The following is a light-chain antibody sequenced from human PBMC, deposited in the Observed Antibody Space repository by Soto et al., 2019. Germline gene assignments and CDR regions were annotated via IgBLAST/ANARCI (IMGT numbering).Light chain of an antibody. CDR1: QSVGSSY. CDR3: QQHGSSPPWT. Sequence: EIVLTQSPGTLSLSPGERATLSCRASQSVGSSYLAWYQQKPGQAPRLLIYGASSRATGIPDRFSGSGSGKDFNLTISRLVPEDFAVYYCQQHGSSPPWTFGQGPKLEIK. J-gene: IGKJ2*02. V-gene: IGKV3-20*01. CDR2: GAS.